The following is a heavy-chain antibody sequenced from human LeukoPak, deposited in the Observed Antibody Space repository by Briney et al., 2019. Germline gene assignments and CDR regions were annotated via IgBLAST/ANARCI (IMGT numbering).Heavy chain of an antibody. CDR1: GFTFSNYA. Sequence: GRSLRLSCAASGFTFSNYALHWVRQAPGKGLEWVAVISYDGSNKFYADSLKGRFTISRDNSKNTLYLQMNSLRAEDTAVYYCAHPTEYSSSWYGNWFDPWGQGTLVTVSS. CDR3: AHPTEYSSSWYGNWFDP. J-gene: IGHJ5*02. D-gene: IGHD6-13*01. CDR2: ISYDGSNK. V-gene: IGHV3-30*04.